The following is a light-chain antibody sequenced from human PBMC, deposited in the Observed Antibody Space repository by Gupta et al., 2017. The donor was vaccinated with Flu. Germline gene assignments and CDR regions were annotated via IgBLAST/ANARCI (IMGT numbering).Light chain of an antibody. CDR2: EDT. CDR1: SGTIAATF. CDR3: ESYGDTRRV. J-gene: IGLJ3*02. V-gene: IGLV6-57*01. Sequence: NFVLTQPHPASESPGKTGTISCTRSSGTIAATFVQWFQQRPGSSPTTLIDEDTQSPSGVPDLSACYFGHSSTLGFITISGLKAEDDSCQLCESYGDTRRVFGGGTQLPVL.